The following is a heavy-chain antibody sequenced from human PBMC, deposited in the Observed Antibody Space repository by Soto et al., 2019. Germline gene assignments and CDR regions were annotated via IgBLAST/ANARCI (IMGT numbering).Heavy chain of an antibody. CDR3: TTEVIVVVPAADDAFDI. CDR1: GFTFSNAW. D-gene: IGHD2-2*01. CDR2: IKSKTDGGTT. V-gene: IGHV3-15*01. Sequence: GGSLRLSCAASGFTFSNAWMSWVRQAPGKGLEWVGRIKSKTDGGTTDYAAPVKGRFTISRDDSKNTLYLQMNSLKTEDTAVYYCTTEVIVVVPAADDAFDIWGQGTMVTVSS. J-gene: IGHJ3*02.